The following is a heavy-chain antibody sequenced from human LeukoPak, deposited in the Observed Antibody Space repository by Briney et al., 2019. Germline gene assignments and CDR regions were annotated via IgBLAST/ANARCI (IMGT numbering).Heavy chain of an antibody. CDR2: IYYSGST. J-gene: IGHJ4*02. D-gene: IGHD6-13*01. Sequence: SSQTLSLTCTVSGGSISSGGCYWNWIHQHPGKGLEWMGYIYYSGSTYYSPSLNSRVTISGDTSKNQFSLKLSSVTAADTAVYYCAREGTATDGMGFDYWGQGTLVTVSS. V-gene: IGHV4-31*03. CDR1: GGSISSGGCY. CDR3: AREGTATDGMGFDY.